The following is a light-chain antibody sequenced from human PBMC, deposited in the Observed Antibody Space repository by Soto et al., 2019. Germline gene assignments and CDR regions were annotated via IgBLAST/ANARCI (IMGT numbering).Light chain of an antibody. V-gene: IGKV1-33*01. CDR1: QDISNY. CDR2: DAS. Sequence: DIHVTQSPSSLSASVGDRVTITCQASQDISNYLHWYQQKPGKAPKLLIYDASNLEAGVPSRFSGSGSGTDFTFTISSLQPEDIATYYCQQYDNLLALTFGGGPKVDIK. CDR3: QQYDNLLALT. J-gene: IGKJ4*01.